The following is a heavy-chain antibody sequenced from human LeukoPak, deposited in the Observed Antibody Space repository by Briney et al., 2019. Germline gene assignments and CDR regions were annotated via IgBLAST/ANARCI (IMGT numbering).Heavy chain of an antibody. CDR3: ARVSGYCSSTSCSHFDY. V-gene: IGHV1-2*06. D-gene: IGHD2-2*01. CDR2: INPNSGGT. Sequence: ASVKVSCKASGYTFTGYYMHWVRQAPGQGLEWMGRINPNSGGTNYAQKFQGRVTMTRGTSISTAYMELSRLRSDDTAVYYCARVSGYCSSTSCSHFDYWGQGTLVTVSS. J-gene: IGHJ4*02. CDR1: GYTFTGYY.